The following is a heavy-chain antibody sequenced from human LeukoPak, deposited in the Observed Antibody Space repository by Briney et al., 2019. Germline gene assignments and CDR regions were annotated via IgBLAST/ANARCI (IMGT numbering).Heavy chain of an antibody. D-gene: IGHD3-22*01. CDR3: ARDSSDYVIFYYFDS. Sequence: PGGSLRLSCAASGFTFSSYTMHWVRQAPGKGLEWVAIISYDGSNKYYADSVEGRFTISRDNSKNTLYLQMNSLRAEDTAVYYCARDSSDYVIFYYFDSWGQGTLVTVSS. V-gene: IGHV3-30-3*01. CDR1: GFTFSSYT. J-gene: IGHJ4*02. CDR2: ISYDGSNK.